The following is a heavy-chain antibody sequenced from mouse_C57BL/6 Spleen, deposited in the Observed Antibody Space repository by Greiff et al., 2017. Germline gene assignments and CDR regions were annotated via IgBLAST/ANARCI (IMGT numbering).Heavy chain of an antibody. J-gene: IGHJ3*01. CDR3: ARGGDYDGFAY. Sequence: EVQLQQSGPGLVKPSQSLSLTCSVTGYSITSGYYWNWIRQFPGNKLEWMGYISYDGSNNYNPSLKNRISITRDTSKNQFFLKLNSVTTEDTATYYGARGGDYDGFAYWGQGTLVTVSA. CDR1: GYSITSGYY. CDR2: ISYDGSN. V-gene: IGHV3-6*01. D-gene: IGHD2-4*01.